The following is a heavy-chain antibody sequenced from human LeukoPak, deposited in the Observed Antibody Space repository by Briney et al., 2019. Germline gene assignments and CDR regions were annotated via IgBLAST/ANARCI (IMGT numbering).Heavy chain of an antibody. J-gene: IGHJ4*02. CDR3: AKELLAGTVDY. CDR2: ISYDGSNK. V-gene: IGHV3-30*18. CDR1: GFTFSSYG. Sequence: GGSLRLSCAASGFTFSSYGMHWVRQAPGKELEWVAVISYDGSNKYYADSVKGRFTISRDNSKNTLYLQMNSLRAEDTAVYYCAKELLAGTVDYWGQGTLVTVSS. D-gene: IGHD6-19*01.